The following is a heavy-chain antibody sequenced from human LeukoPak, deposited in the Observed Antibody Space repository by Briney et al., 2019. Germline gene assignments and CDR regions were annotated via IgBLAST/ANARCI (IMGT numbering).Heavy chain of an antibody. J-gene: IGHJ4*02. CDR2: VNHSGYT. V-gene: IGHV4-34*01. D-gene: IGHD4-17*01. CDR3: ARMTTGHDY. Sequence: SETLSLTCGVSGTSFTSYYWSWIRQTPGKGLEWIGEVNHSGYTNMNPSLKSRVNISVDTSKNQFSLMMTSVTAADTAVYFCARMTTGHDYWGQGILVTVSS. CDR1: GTSFTSYY.